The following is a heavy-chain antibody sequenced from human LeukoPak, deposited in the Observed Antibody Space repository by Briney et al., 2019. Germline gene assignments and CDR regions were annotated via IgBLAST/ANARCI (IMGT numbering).Heavy chain of an antibody. J-gene: IGHJ4*02. CDR1: GGSISSNTYY. CDR2: IYYPEST. D-gene: IGHD3-22*01. Sequence: SETLSLTCTVSGGSISSNTYYWNWIRQSPGTGLEWIGSIYYPESTYYNPSLKSRVAISVDPSKNQFSLRLTSVTAADTAVYYCARRHFYASSGQSPHCFDYWGQGTLVTVSP. V-gene: IGHV4-39*01. CDR3: ARRHFYASSGQSPHCFDY.